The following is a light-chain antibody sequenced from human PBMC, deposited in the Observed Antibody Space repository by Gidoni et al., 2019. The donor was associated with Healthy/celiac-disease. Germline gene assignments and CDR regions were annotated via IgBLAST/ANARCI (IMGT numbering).Light chain of an antibody. J-gene: IGLJ2*01. CDR2: EVS. CDR3: CSYAGSSTLV. V-gene: IGLV2-23*02. CDR1: SSDVGSYNL. Sequence: QSALTQPASVSGSPGQSITISCTGTSSDVGSYNLVSWYQQHPGKAPKLIIYEVSKRPSGVSNHFSGSKSGNTVSLTISGLQAEDEADYYCCSYAGSSTLVFGGGTKLTVL.